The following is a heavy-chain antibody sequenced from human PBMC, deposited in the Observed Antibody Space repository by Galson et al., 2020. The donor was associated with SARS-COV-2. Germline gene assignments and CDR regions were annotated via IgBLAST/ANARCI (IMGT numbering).Heavy chain of an antibody. CDR3: ARVGPTDHMVRGPNDY. J-gene: IGHJ4*02. V-gene: IGHV3-48*01. D-gene: IGHD3-10*01. Sequence: GGSLRLSCAASGFTFSSYSMNWVRQAPGKGLEWVSYISSSSSSTIYYADSVKGRFTISRDNAKNSLYLQMNSLRAEDTAVYYCARVGPTDHMVRGPNDYWGQGTLVTVSS. CDR2: ISSSSSSTI. CDR1: GFTFSSYS.